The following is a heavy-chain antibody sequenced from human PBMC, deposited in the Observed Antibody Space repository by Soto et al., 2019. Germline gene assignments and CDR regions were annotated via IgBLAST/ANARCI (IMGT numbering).Heavy chain of an antibody. CDR1: GGTFSSYA. J-gene: IGHJ6*02. D-gene: IGHD2-15*01. CDR2: IIPIFGTA. V-gene: IGHV1-69*01. CDR3: ARLCSGGSCYFPGPVGMDV. Sequence: QVQLVQSGAEVKKPGSSVKVSCKASGGTFSSYAISWVRQAPGQGLEWMGGIIPIFGTANYAQKFQGRVTIYADESTSTAYMKLSSLRSEDTAVYYSARLCSGGSCYFPGPVGMDVWGQGTTVTVSS.